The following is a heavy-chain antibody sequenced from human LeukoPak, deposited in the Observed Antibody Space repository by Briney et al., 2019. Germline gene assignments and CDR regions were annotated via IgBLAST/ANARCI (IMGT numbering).Heavy chain of an antibody. D-gene: IGHD4-17*01. V-gene: IGHV1-18*01. CDR1: GYTFTSYG. J-gene: IGHJ4*02. Sequence: ASVKVSCKASGYTFTSYGISWGRQAPGQGLEWMGWISAYNGNTNYAQKLQGRVTMTTDTSTRTAYMELRSLRSDDTAVYYCARVYVLHDYGDYGDDYWGQGTLVTVSS. CDR3: ARVYVLHDYGDYGDDY. CDR2: ISAYNGNT.